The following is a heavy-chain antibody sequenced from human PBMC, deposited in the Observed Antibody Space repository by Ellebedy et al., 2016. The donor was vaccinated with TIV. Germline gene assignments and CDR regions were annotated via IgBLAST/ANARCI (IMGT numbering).Heavy chain of an antibody. J-gene: IGHJ3*02. D-gene: IGHD3-10*01. Sequence: PGGSLRLSCAASGFTFSSYWMTWVRQAPGSGLEWVANIMQDGSRVNYVDSVKGRFTISRDNAKNSLHLQMNGLRAEDTAVYYCARDSGSGAFDIWGQGTLVTVSS. V-gene: IGHV3-7*01. CDR3: ARDSGSGAFDI. CDR1: GFTFSSYW. CDR2: IMQDGSRV.